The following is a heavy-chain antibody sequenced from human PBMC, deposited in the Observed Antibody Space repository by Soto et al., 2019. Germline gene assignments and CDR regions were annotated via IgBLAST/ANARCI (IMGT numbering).Heavy chain of an antibody. D-gene: IGHD3-3*01. J-gene: IGHJ4*02. V-gene: IGHV3-53*01. CDR3: AEVITIFGVVGVSHYFDY. Sequence: LRRSCAASGFTVSSTYMSWVRQAPGKGLEWVSVLYSGGSTSYADSVKGRFTISRDTSTNTLFLQMNSLRAGDTDVYYCAEVITIFGVVGVSHYFDYWGQGALVTVSS. CDR2: LYSGGST. CDR1: GFTVSSTY.